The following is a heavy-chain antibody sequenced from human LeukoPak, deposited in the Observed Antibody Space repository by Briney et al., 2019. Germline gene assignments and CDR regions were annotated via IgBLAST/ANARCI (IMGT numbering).Heavy chain of an antibody. CDR3: ARHVETIRRYYGMDV. CDR1: GGSISGYF. Sequence: PSETLSLTCTVSGGSISGYFWSWIRQPAGKGLEWIGRIHDNGDSNHNPSLKSRVTISVDTSKNQFSLKLSSVTAADTAVYYCARHVETIRRYYGMDVWGQGTTVTVSS. CDR2: IHDNGDS. D-gene: IGHD5-12*01. J-gene: IGHJ6*02. V-gene: IGHV4-59*08.